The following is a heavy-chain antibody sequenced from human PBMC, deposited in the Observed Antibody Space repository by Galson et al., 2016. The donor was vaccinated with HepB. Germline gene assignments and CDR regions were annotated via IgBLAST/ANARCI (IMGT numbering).Heavy chain of an antibody. J-gene: IGHJ4*02. Sequence: SVKVSCKASGYTFTSYAIHWVRQAPGQRLEWMGWTNNANGNTEYSQSFQGRVTFTRDTSASTAYMELSSLRSEDTAVYYCARDRAGSGSNRRFDYWGQGTLVTVSS. CDR1: GYTFTSYA. D-gene: IGHD1-26*01. CDR2: TNNANGNT. CDR3: ARDRAGSGSNRRFDY. V-gene: IGHV1-3*04.